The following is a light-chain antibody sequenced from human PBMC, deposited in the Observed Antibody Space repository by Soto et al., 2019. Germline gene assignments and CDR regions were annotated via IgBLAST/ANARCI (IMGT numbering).Light chain of an antibody. CDR2: KAS. V-gene: IGKV1-5*03. CDR1: QSISTW. J-gene: IGKJ1*01. Sequence: DIPMTQSPSTLSASVGDRVTITCRASQSISTWLAWYQQKPGKAPKLLIYKASSLDSGVPSRFSGSGSGTEFTLTISSLQPDDFATYYCQQYNSFLWTFGQGTKVEIK. CDR3: QQYNSFLWT.